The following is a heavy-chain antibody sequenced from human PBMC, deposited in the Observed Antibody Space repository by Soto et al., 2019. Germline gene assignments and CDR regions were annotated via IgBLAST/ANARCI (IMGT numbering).Heavy chain of an antibody. V-gene: IGHV1-69*13. CDR2: TIPLFGTT. J-gene: IGHJ5*01. CDR1: GGTFGTHA. D-gene: IGHD6-6*01. Sequence: SVKVSCKASGGTFGTHAITWVRQAPGQGLEWMGVTIPLFGTTNYAQKFQGRVTITADDSTSTVYMQLNSLTSEDTAFYFCARDALEYTTSSGWFDSWGQGTLVTVS. CDR3: ARDALEYTTSSGWFDS.